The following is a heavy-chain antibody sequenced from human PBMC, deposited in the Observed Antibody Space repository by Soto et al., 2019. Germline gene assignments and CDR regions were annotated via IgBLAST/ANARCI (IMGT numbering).Heavy chain of an antibody. CDR3: ARHGVVQAAISPLGLGGMDV. D-gene: IGHD2-2*02. J-gene: IGHJ6*02. CDR2: IYPGDSDT. CDR1: GYSFTSYW. V-gene: IGHV5-51*01. Sequence: PGESLKISCKGSGYSFTSYWIGWVRQMPGKGLEWMGIIYPGDSDTRYSPSFQGQVTIAADKSISTAYLQWSSLKASDTAMYYCARHGVVQAAISPLGLGGMDVWGQGTTVTVSS.